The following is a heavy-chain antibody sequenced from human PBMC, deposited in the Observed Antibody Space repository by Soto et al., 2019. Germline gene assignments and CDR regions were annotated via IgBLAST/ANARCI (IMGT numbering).Heavy chain of an antibody. J-gene: IGHJ6*03. CDR3: AKAVLSSGAQYSYYDLKDV. V-gene: IGHV4-59*01. Sequence: SETLSLTCTVSGGSISSDYWSWIRQPPGKGLEWIGYIYYSGSTNYNPSLKSRVTISVDRSKNQFSLNLTSVTAADTAVYYCAKAVLSSGAQYSYYDLKDVWGKGTTVTVSS. CDR1: GGSISSDY. CDR2: IYYSGST. D-gene: IGHD3-10*02.